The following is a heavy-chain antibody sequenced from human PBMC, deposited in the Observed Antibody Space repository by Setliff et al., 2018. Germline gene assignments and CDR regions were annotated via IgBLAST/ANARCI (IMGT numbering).Heavy chain of an antibody. V-gene: IGHV1-3*01. D-gene: IGHD3-3*01. Sequence: ASVKVSCKASGFTLNSYPIHWVRQAPGQRLEWMGWINPDNGNRKYSQRFQGRVTITRDTSASTVFLELSTLRSEDTAVYYCTRDFLGATASFDIWGQGTMVTVSS. CDR3: TRDFLGATASFDI. J-gene: IGHJ3*02. CDR2: INPDNGNR. CDR1: GFTLNSYP.